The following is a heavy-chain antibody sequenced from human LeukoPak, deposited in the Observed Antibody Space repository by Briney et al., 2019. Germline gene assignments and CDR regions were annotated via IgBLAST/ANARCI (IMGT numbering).Heavy chain of an antibody. CDR1: GYTFTGYY. D-gene: IGHD3-3*01. V-gene: IGHV1-2*02. Sequence: ASVKVSCKASGYTFTGYYMHWVRQAPGRGLEWMGWINPNSGGTNYAQKFQGRVTMTRDTSISTAYTELSGLRSDDTAVYYCARTASITIFGVPFPGYWGQGTLVTVSS. CDR3: ARTASITIFGVPFPGY. CDR2: INPNSGGT. J-gene: IGHJ4*02.